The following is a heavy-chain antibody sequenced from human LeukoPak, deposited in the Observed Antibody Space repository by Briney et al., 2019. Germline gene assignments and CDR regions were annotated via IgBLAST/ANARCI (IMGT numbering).Heavy chain of an antibody. CDR1: GFTLSSLA. V-gene: IGHV3-21*01. D-gene: IGHD3-10*01. CDR2: SGTRSGTK. J-gene: IGHJ4*02. CDR3: LLQMTYGELTDPDF. Sequence: GGSLRLSCAASGFTLSSLAMHWVRQAPGKGLEWVSSSGTRSGTKYYADSVMGRFTISRDSAMNSVSLQINSLRAEDTAVYYCLLQMTYGELTDPDFRGQGTLVTVSS.